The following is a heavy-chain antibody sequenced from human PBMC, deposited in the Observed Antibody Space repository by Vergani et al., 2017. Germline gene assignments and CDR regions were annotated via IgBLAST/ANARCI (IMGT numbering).Heavy chain of an antibody. Sequence: QVQLVQSGAEVKKPGSSVKVSCKASGGTFSSYAISWVRQAPGQGLEWMGGVIPIFGTANYAQKFQGRVTITAVEFTSTAYMELSSLRTEDAAVYYCASRDITIFGVVIIRGYYYYGMDVWGQGSTVTVSS. J-gene: IGHJ6*02. V-gene: IGHV1-69*01. CDR2: VIPIFGTA. D-gene: IGHD3-3*01. CDR3: ASRDITIFGVVIIRGYYYYGMDV. CDR1: GGTFSSYA.